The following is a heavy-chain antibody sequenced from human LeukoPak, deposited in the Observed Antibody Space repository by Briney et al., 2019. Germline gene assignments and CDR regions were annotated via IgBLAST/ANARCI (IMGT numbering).Heavy chain of an antibody. CDR2: ISGSGGST. CDR1: GFTFSSYA. Sequence: GGSLRLSCAASGFTFSSYAMSWVRQAPGKGLGWVSGISGSGGSTYYADSVKGRSTISRDNSKNTLYLQMNSLRAEDTAVYYCAKDGYSIGFYFDYWGQGTLVTVSS. D-gene: IGHD6-19*01. V-gene: IGHV3-23*01. J-gene: IGHJ4*02. CDR3: AKDGYSIGFYFDY.